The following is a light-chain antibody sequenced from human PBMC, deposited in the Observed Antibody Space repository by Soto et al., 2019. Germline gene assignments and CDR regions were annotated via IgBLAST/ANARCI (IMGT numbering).Light chain of an antibody. J-gene: IGLJ2*01. Sequence: QSALTQPASVSGSPGQSITISCTGTSSDVGGYKYVCWYQQLPGRAPRLMIYEVSNRPSGVSNRFSGSKCGNTASLTISGLQPEDEGDYYCTSYSSSSTYVVFGGGTKLTVL. CDR1: SSDVGGYKY. CDR3: TSYSSSSTYVV. V-gene: IGLV2-14*01. CDR2: EVS.